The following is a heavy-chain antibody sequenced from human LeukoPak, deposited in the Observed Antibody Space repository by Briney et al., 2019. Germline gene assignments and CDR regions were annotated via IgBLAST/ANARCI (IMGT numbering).Heavy chain of an antibody. CDR2: INPNSGGT. CDR3: ARPLTAAGTNYYYYGMGV. Sequence: GASVKVSCKASGYTFTGYYMHWVRQAPGQGLEWRGWINPNSGGTNYAQKFQGRVTMTRDTSISTAYMELSRLRSDDTAVYYCARPLTAAGTNYYYYGMGVWGQGTTVTVSS. V-gene: IGHV1-2*02. CDR1: GYTFTGYY. D-gene: IGHD6-13*01. J-gene: IGHJ6*02.